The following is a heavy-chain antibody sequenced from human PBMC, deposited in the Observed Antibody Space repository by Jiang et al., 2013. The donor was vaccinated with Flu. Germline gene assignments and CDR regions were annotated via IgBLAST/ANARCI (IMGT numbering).Heavy chain of an antibody. V-gene: IGHV3-49*03. D-gene: IGHD2-2*01. CDR3: TRDLVRDIILIPATYFDY. CDR2: IRNKLYRGTT. Sequence: QLLESGGGLVQPGRSLGLSCTASGFSFGDYAVSWLRQAPGKGLEWVGFIRNKLYRGTTDYAASVKGRFTISRDDSKSIAYLQMSSLKTEDTAVYYCTRDLVRDIILIPATYFDYWGQGALVTVSS. CDR1: GFSFGDYA. J-gene: IGHJ4*02.